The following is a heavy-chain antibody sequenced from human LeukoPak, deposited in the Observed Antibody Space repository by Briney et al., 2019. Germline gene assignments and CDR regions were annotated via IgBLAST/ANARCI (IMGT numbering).Heavy chain of an antibody. CDR1: GGSISSGGYS. J-gene: IGHJ5*02. CDR2: IYHSGST. Sequence: PSETLSLTCAVSGGSISSGGYSWSWIRQPPGKGLEWIGYIYHSGSTYYNPSLKSRVTISVDRSKNQFSLKLSSVTAADTAVYYCARGQVLWLPINWFDPWGQGTLVTVSS. CDR3: ARGQVLWLPINWFDP. V-gene: IGHV4-30-2*01. D-gene: IGHD3-10*01.